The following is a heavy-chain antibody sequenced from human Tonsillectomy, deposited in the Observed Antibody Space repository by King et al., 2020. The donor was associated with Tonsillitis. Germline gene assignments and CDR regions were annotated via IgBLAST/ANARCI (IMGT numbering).Heavy chain of an antibody. D-gene: IGHD3-3*01. CDR3: ARESGYYDFLGGYYSLPNNYYMDV. V-gene: IGHV3-7*03. CDR2: IKQDGSEK. CDR1: GFTFSNYW. J-gene: IGHJ6*03. Sequence: VQLVESGGGLVQPGGSLRLSCAASGFTFSNYWMSWVRQAPGKGLEWVANIKQDGSEKYYVDSVKGRFTISRDNAKNSLYLQMNSLRAEDTAVYYCARESGYYDFLGGYYSLPNNYYMDVWGKGTTVTVSS.